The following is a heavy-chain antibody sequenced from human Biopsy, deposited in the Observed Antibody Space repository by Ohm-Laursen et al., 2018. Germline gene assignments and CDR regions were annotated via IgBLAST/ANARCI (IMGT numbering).Heavy chain of an antibody. Sequence: ASVKVSCKFSGYTLNELSMHWVRQVPGKGLEWMGGFAPENGKTVYAQNFQARVSLTEDTSTDTVYMEVTSLRSDDTAVYYCATGPYYDTRFYYNVRPFDFWGQGTLVTVSS. CDR2: FAPENGKT. D-gene: IGHD3-10*01. V-gene: IGHV1-24*01. J-gene: IGHJ4*02. CDR1: GYTLNELS. CDR3: ATGPYYDTRFYYNVRPFDF.